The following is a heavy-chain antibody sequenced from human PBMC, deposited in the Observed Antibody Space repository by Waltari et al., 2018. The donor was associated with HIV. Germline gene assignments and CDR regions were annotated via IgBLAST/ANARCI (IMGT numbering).Heavy chain of an antibody. CDR2: IRYDGSNK. CDR3: AKDRSTSQLPGDV. D-gene: IGHD2-2*01. CDR1: GFTFSSYG. J-gene: IGHJ6*02. Sequence: QVQLVESGGGVVQPGGSLRLSCAASGFTFSSYGMHWVRQAPGKGLEWVAFIRYDGSNKYYADSVKGRFTISRDNSKNTLYLQMNSLRAEDTAVYYCAKDRSTSQLPGDVWGQGTTVTVSS. V-gene: IGHV3-30*02.